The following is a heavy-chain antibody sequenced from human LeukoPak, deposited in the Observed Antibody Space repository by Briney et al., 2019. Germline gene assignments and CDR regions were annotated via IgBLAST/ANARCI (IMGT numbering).Heavy chain of an antibody. J-gene: IGHJ4*02. CDR3: AKCRFTYGYNFDY. V-gene: IGHV3-7*02. Sequence: GGSLKLSCAASGFTFSSCWMTWVRQAPGKGLEWVATIKEDGSEKYYVDSVRGRFTISRDNAKDSLYLQINSLRGEDTAVYYCAKCRFTYGYNFDYWGQGTLVSVSS. CDR2: IKEDGSEK. CDR1: GFTFSSCW. D-gene: IGHD5-18*01.